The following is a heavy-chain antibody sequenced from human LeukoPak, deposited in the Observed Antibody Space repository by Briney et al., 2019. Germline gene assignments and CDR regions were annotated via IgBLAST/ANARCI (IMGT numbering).Heavy chain of an antibody. CDR1: GGSISSYY. D-gene: IGHD1-1*01. J-gene: IGHJ4*02. Sequence: SETLSLTCTVSGGSISSYYWNWIRQPPGKGLEWIGYIYYTGSTNYNPSLKSRVTISVDTSKNQFSLKLSSVTAADTAVYYCARDAGPIIDYWGQGTLVTVSS. CDR2: IYYTGST. CDR3: ARDAGPIIDY. V-gene: IGHV4-59*01.